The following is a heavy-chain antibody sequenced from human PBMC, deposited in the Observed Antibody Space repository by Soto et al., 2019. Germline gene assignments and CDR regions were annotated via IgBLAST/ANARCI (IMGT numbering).Heavy chain of an antibody. V-gene: IGHV3-23*01. Sequence: EVQLLESGGGLVQPGGSLRLSCAASGFTFNNYAMTWVRQAPGKGLEWVSAISGGGDTTSYAEYVKGRLTVSRDGSKNTPYLQMSSLIAEDTALYYCAKGRGGSGSLTPRVDFWGQGTLVTVSS. CDR3: AKGRGGSGSLTPRVDF. CDR2: ISGGGDTT. J-gene: IGHJ4*02. CDR1: GFTFNNYA. D-gene: IGHD3-10*01.